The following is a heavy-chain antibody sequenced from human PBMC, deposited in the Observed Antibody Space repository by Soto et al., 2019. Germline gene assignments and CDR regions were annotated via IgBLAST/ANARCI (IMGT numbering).Heavy chain of an antibody. J-gene: IGHJ5*02. CDR2: INPNSGGT. CDR3: ARDRRPSPFGGVIANWFDH. V-gene: IGHV1-2*02. CDR1: GYTFTVYY. Sequence: ASVKVSCKASGYTFTVYYMHWVRQAPGQGLEWMGWINPNSGGTNYAQKFQGRVTMTRDTSLSTAYMELSRLRSDDTAVYYCARDRRPSPFGGVIANWFDHWGQGTLVTVSS. D-gene: IGHD3-16*02.